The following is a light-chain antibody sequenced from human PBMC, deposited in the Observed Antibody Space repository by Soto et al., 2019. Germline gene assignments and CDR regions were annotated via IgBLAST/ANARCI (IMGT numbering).Light chain of an antibody. CDR2: DDS. J-gene: IGLJ1*01. Sequence: SYELTQPPSVSVAPGQTARITCGGNNIGVKSVHWYQQKPGQAPVLVVYDDSARPSGIPARFSGSNSGNTATLTVSRVEGGDEADYYCGTWDSSLRAGGVFGTGTKLTVL. CDR3: GTWDSSLRAGGV. V-gene: IGLV3-21*02. CDR1: NIGVKS.